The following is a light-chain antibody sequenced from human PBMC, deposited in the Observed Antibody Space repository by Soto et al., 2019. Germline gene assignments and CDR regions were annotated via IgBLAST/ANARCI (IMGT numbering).Light chain of an antibody. CDR1: QTISSW. CDR2: KAS. Sequence: DIQMTQSPSTLSGSVGDRVTITCRASQTISSWLAWYQQKPGKAPKLLIYKASTLKSGFPSRFSGSGSGTEFTLTISSLQPDDFATYYCQQYYRYPLTFGQGTQVEIK. V-gene: IGKV1-5*03. J-gene: IGKJ1*01. CDR3: QQYYRYPLT.